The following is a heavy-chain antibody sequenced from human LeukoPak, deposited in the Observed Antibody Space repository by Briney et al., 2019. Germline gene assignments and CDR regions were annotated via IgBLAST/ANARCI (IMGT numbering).Heavy chain of an antibody. CDR1: GGSISSYY. Sequence: PSETLSLTCTVSGGSISSYYWSWIRQPPGKGLEWIGYIYYSGSTNYNPSLKSRVTISVDTSKNQFSLRLSSVTAADTAVYYCARQTMAADYWGQGTLVTVSS. CDR2: IYYSGST. CDR3: ARQTMAADY. D-gene: IGHD3-10*01. V-gene: IGHV4-59*08. J-gene: IGHJ4*02.